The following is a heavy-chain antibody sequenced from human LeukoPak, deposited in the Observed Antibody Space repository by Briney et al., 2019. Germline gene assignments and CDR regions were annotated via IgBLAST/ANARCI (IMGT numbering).Heavy chain of an antibody. J-gene: IGHJ4*02. Sequence: PSETLSLTCTVSGGSISSYYWSWIRQPPGKGLEWIGYIYYSGSANYSPSLKSRVIISVDTSRNQFSLKLSSVTAADTAVYYCARGAPSITIFGVVTRYPDYWGQGTLVTVSS. CDR3: ARGAPSITIFGVVTRYPDY. D-gene: IGHD3-3*01. CDR1: GGSISSYY. V-gene: IGHV4-59*01. CDR2: IYYSGSA.